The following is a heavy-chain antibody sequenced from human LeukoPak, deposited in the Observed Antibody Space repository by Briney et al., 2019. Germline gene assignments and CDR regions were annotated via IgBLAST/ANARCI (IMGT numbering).Heavy chain of an antibody. V-gene: IGHV4-39*01. CDR3: AYSGSYGHLGY. CDR2: IYSSVST. D-gene: IGHD1-26*01. CDR1: GGSISSNVYY. J-gene: IGHJ4*02. Sequence: SETLSLTCTVSGGSISSNVYYWAWIRQPPGKGLEWLGSIYSSVSTYYNPSLKSRVTLSVDASTTQFSLRLRSVTAADTALYYCAYSGSYGHLGYWGQGIPVTVSS.